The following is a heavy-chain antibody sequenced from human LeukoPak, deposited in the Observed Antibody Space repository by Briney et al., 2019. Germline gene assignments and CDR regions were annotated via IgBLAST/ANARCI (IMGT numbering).Heavy chain of an antibody. J-gene: IGHJ4*02. V-gene: IGHV3-53*01. D-gene: IGHD2-21*02. CDR2: IYSGGST. CDR1: GFTVSSNY. CDR3: ARGPPYCGGDCYSLIYFDY. Sequence: GGSLRLSCAASGFTVSSNYMSWVRQAPGKGLEWVSVIYSGGSTYYADSVKGRFTISRDNSKNTLYLQMNSLRAEDTAVYYCARGPPYCGGDCYSLIYFDYWGQGTLVTVSS.